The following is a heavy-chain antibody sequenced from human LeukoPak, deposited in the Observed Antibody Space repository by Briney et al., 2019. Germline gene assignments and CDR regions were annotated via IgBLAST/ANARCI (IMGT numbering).Heavy chain of an antibody. CDR3: ARDPGYSSSWSYFDY. CDR1: GGSVSSYF. D-gene: IGHD6-13*01. Sequence: SETLSLTCTVSGGSVSSYFWNWIRQPPGKGLEWIGYIHYTGITNYNPSLKSRVTISVDTSKNQFSLKLSSVTAADTAVYYCARDPGYSSSWSYFDYWGQGTLVTVSS. J-gene: IGHJ4*02. CDR2: IHYTGIT. V-gene: IGHV4-59*02.